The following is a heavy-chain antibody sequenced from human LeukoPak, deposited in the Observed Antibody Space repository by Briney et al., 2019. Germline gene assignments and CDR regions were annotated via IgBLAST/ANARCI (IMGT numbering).Heavy chain of an antibody. CDR1: GFTFSSYS. V-gene: IGHV3-21*01. CDR3: ARDSLQSPYSSSWYGSVPDY. J-gene: IGHJ4*02. CDR2: ISGSSSYI. Sequence: GGSLRLSCAASGFTFSSYSMNWVRQAPGKGLEWVSSISGSSSYIYYADSVKGRFTISRDNAKNSLYLQMNSLRAEDTAVYYCARDSLQSPYSSSWYGSVPDYWGQGTLVTVSS. D-gene: IGHD6-13*01.